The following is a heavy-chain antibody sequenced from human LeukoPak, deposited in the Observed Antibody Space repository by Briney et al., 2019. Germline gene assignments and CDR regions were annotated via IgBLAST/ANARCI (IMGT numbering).Heavy chain of an antibody. V-gene: IGHV3-73*01. CDR1: GFTFSTYW. CDR3: TRHYAIFGVVWYFDL. CDR2: IRSKTNNYAT. J-gene: IGHJ2*01. Sequence: GGSLRLSCAASGFTFSTYWMSWVRQVSGKGLEWVGRIRSKTNNYATAYAASVKGRFTISRDDSKNTAYLQMNSLKTEDTAVYYCTRHYAIFGVVWYFDLWGRGTLVTVSS. D-gene: IGHD3-3*01.